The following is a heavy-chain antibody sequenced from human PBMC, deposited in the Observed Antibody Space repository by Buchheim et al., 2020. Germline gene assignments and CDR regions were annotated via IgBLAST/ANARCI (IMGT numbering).Heavy chain of an antibody. Sequence: QVQLVESGGGVVQPGRSLRLSCAASGFTFSSYAMHWVRQAPGKGLEWVAVISYDGSNKYYADSVKGRFTISRDNSKNPLYLQMNSLRAEDTAVYYCARDLYDFWSGYYLSSPDYWGQGTL. D-gene: IGHD3-3*01. CDR2: ISYDGSNK. CDR3: ARDLYDFWSGYYLSSPDY. V-gene: IGHV3-30*04. CDR1: GFTFSSYA. J-gene: IGHJ4*02.